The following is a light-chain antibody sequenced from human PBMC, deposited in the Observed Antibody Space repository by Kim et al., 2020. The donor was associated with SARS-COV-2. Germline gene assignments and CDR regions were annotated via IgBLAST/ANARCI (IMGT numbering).Light chain of an antibody. V-gene: IGKV1-17*01. CDR2: ASS. CDR3: VQHNSFPRT. Sequence: ASLGATLTLPCRASQGIGDALGCFQHTPGHAPPRLIYASSSLHSADPSRFSGSGSGTEFSLTISSLQPEDIATYFCVQHNSFPRTFGQGTKVDIK. CDR1: QGIGDA. J-gene: IGKJ1*01.